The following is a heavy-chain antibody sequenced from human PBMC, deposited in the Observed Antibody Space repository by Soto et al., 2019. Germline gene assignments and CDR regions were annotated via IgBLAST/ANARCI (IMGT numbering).Heavy chain of an antibody. CDR3: ARVGDEPNYDSSCYYYLSLRSSYYYYYGMDV. V-gene: IGHV4-59*01. Sequence: PSETLSLTCTVSGGSISSYYWSWIRQPPGKGLEWIGYIYYSGSTNYNPSLKSRVTISVDTSKNQFSLKLSSVTAADTAVYYCARVGDEPNYDSSCYYYLSLRSSYYYYYGMDVWGQGTTVTVSS. D-gene: IGHD3-22*01. J-gene: IGHJ6*02. CDR1: GGSISSYY. CDR2: IYYSGST.